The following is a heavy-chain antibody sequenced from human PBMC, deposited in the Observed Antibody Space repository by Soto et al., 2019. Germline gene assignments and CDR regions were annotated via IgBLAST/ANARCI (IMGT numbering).Heavy chain of an antibody. CDR1: GGSISSSSYY. J-gene: IGHJ4*02. Sequence: SETLSLTCTVSGGSISSSSYYWGWIRQPPGKGLERIGSIYYSGSTYYNPSLKSQVTISVDTSKNQFSMKLSSVTAAYTAVYYCARHHLLFYYLDYWGQGTLVTVSS. D-gene: IGHD1-26*01. CDR3: ARHHLLFYYLDY. CDR2: IYYSGST. V-gene: IGHV4-39*01.